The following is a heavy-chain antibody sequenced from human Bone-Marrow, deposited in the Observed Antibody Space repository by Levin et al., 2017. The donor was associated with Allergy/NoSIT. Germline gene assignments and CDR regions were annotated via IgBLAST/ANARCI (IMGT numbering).Heavy chain of an antibody. V-gene: IGHV3-23*01. CDR2: IRDNGYNT. CDR3: AKKSVVGTSSYFDF. J-gene: IGHJ4*02. CDR1: GFTFSNYD. Sequence: RASVKVSCEASGFTFSNYDMTWVRQAPGKGLEWVSGIRDNGYNTYYADSVEGRFTISRDNSKNTLYLQMNSLRVEDTALYFCAKKSVVGTSSYFDFRGQGTLVTVSS. D-gene: IGHD1-1*01.